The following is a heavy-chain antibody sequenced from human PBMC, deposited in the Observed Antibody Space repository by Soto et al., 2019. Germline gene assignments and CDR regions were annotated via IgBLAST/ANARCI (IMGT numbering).Heavy chain of an antibody. V-gene: IGHV1-69*02. Sequence: QVQLVQSGAEVKKPGSSVKVSCKASGGSFSSYTIHWVRQAPGQGLEWMGMIIPILGIANYAQKFQDRVTITADKSTSTAYMELSSLRSEDTAVYYCARGRGGRADYWGQGTLVTVSS. CDR2: IIPILGIA. CDR3: ARGRGGRADY. CDR1: GGSFSSYT. J-gene: IGHJ4*02. D-gene: IGHD2-15*01.